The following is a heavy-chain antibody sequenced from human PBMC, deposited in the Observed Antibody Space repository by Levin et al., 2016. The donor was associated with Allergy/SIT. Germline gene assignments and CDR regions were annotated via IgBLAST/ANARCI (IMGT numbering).Heavy chain of an antibody. CDR1: GGSLSGYY. CDR2: INHSGNT. Sequence: SETLSLTCAVYGGSLSGYYWSWIRQSPGKGLEWIGEINHSGNTNYNSSLKNRVTISIDTSNIQFSLSLTSVTAADTAVYYCARRKPLQSSPSRYYAYGMDVWGQGTTVTVSS. V-gene: IGHV4-34*01. CDR3: ARRKPLQSSPSRYYAYGMDV. D-gene: IGHD3-10*02. J-gene: IGHJ6*02.